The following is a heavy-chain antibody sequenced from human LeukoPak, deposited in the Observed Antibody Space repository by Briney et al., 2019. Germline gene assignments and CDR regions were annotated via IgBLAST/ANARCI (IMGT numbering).Heavy chain of an antibody. J-gene: IGHJ4*02. Sequence: SETLSLTCAVYGGSFSGYYWSWIRQPPGKGLEWIGEINHSGSTNYNPSPKSRVTISVDTSKNQFSLKLSSVTAADTAVYYCARRSYYYDSSGRFYYFDYWGQGTLVTVSS. CDR1: GGSFSGYY. V-gene: IGHV4-34*01. D-gene: IGHD3-22*01. CDR3: ARRSYYYDSSGRFYYFDY. CDR2: INHSGST.